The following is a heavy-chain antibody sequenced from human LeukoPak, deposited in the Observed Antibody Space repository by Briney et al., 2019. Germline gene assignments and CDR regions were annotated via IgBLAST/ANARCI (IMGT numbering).Heavy chain of an antibody. CDR3: ARGRRYFDWLFPGPFDY. CDR2: INHSGST. CDR1: GGSFSGYY. Sequence: KPSETLSLTCAVYGGSFSGYYWSWIRQPPGKGLEWIGEINHSGSTNYNPSLKSRVTISVDTSKNQFSLKLSSVTAADTAVYYCARGRRYFDWLFPGPFDYWGQGTLVTVFS. D-gene: IGHD3-9*01. J-gene: IGHJ4*02. V-gene: IGHV4-34*01.